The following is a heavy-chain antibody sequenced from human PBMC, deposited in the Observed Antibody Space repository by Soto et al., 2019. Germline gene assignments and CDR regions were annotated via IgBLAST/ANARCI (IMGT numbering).Heavy chain of an antibody. CDR2: IYDSGST. CDR1: GGSINNYY. D-gene: IGHD6-25*01. CDR3: ARPHGGSSGWDNWFDP. Sequence: SLTCTVSGGSINNYYWSWIRQPPGKGLEWIGYIYDSGSTNYNPSLKSRVTMSVDTSKNQFSLKLSSVTAADTAVYYCARPHGGSSGWDNWFDPWGQGTLVTVSS. J-gene: IGHJ5*02. V-gene: IGHV4-59*01.